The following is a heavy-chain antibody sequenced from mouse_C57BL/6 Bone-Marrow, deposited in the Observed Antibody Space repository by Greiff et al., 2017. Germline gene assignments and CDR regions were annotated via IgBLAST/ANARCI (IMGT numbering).Heavy chain of an antibody. Sequence: EVKLMESGGGLVQPGGSMKLSCVASGFTFSNYWMNWVRQSPEKGLEWVAQIRLKSDNYATHYAESVKGRFTITRDDSKSSVYLQMNNLRAEDTGIYYCTIYYYGSSYPYYYAMDYWGQGTSVTVSS. CDR1: GFTFSNYW. J-gene: IGHJ4*01. D-gene: IGHD1-1*01. V-gene: IGHV6-3*01. CDR2: IRLKSDNYAT. CDR3: TIYYYGSSYPYYYAMDY.